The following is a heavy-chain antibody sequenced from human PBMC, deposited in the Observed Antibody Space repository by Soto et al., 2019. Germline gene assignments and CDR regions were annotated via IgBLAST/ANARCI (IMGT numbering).Heavy chain of an antibody. CDR2: IYYSGST. CDR3: ARERSLTMVRGVVTIMDY. Sequence: QVQLQESGPGLVKPSETLSLTCTVSGGSISSYYWSWIRQPPGKGLEWIGYIYYSGSTDYNPSLTSRVTMSVDTSKNQFSLKLSSVTAADTAVYYCARERSLTMVRGVVTIMDYWGQGTLVTVSS. CDR1: GGSISSYY. D-gene: IGHD3-10*01. J-gene: IGHJ4*02. V-gene: IGHV4-59*01.